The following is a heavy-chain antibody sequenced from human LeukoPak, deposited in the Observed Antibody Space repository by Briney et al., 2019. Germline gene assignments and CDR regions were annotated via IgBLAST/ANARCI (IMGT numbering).Heavy chain of an antibody. Sequence: PGGSLRLSCAASGFTFSSYEMNWVRQAPGKGLEWVSSISSSSSYIYYADSVKGRFTISRDNSKNTLYLQMNSLRAEDTAMYFCAKDEGALYDILTGYYSFDYWGQGTLVTVAS. CDR1: GFTFSSYE. J-gene: IGHJ4*02. V-gene: IGHV3-21*01. D-gene: IGHD3-9*01. CDR3: AKDEGALYDILTGYYSFDY. CDR2: ISSSSSYI.